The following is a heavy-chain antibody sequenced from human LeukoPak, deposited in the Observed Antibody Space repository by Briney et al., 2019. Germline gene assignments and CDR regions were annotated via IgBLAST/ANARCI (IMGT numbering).Heavy chain of an antibody. J-gene: IGHJ6*02. CDR1: GGSFSGYY. CDR3: AKLTGYSSGWYANYYYYGMDV. Sequence: SETLSLTCAVYGGSFSGYYWSWIRQPPGKGLEWIGEINHSGSTNYNPSLKSRVTISVDTSKNQFSLKLSSVTAADTAVYYRAKLTGYSSGWYANYYYYGMDVWGQGTTVTVSS. V-gene: IGHV4-34*01. CDR2: INHSGST. D-gene: IGHD6-19*01.